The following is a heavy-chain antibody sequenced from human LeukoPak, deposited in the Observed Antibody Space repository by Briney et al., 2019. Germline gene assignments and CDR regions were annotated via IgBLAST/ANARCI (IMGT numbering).Heavy chain of an antibody. CDR1: GFTFSDYE. D-gene: IGHD6-19*01. CDR2: INDSGKTV. Sequence: GGSLRLSCVASGFTFSDYEMNWIRQAPGKGLEWISYINDSGKTVRYADSVKGRFTISRDNAKDSLFLQMNSLRAEDTAVYYCARDSRIAVAGTFDYWGQGTLVTVSS. V-gene: IGHV3-48*03. J-gene: IGHJ4*02. CDR3: ARDSRIAVAGTFDY.